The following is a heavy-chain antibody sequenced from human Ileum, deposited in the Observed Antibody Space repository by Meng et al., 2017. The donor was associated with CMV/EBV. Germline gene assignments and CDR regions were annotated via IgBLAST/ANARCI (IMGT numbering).Heavy chain of an antibody. CDR2: ISGYTGDK. Sequence: QVQSGQSGPRGKKPGALLKVSCKASGFSINDDGFSWVRQAPGQGLEWMGWISGYTGDKNYAQQLQGRVTMTTDTSTNSAYMELRSLRSDDTAVYYCAREGNYITSSQGNYYFYGMDVWGQGTLVTVSS. CDR3: AREGNYITSSQGNYYFYGMDV. D-gene: IGHD3-10*01. J-gene: IGHJ6*02. CDR1: GFSINDDG. V-gene: IGHV1-18*01.